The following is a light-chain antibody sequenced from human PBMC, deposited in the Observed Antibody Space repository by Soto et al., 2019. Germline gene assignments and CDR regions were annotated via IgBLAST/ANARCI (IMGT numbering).Light chain of an antibody. V-gene: IGLV2-11*01. Sequence: QSALTQPRSVSGSPGQSVTISCTGSSSDVGGYNYVSWYQQHPGKAPQLMIYDVNKRPSGVPDRFSGSKSGNTASLTISGLQAEDEADYYCCSYTGSPTLYVFGAGTKVTVL. J-gene: IGLJ1*01. CDR3: CSYTGSPTLYV. CDR1: SSDVGGYNY. CDR2: DVN.